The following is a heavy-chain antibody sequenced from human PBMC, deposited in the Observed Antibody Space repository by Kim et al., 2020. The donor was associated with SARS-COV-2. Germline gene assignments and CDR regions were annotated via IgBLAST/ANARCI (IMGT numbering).Heavy chain of an antibody. CDR1: GYTFTSYG. CDR2: INTYNDNT. CDR3: ARDRDTYYDILTGSQLPSDFDY. J-gene: IGHJ4*02. V-gene: IGHV1-18*01. D-gene: IGHD3-9*01. Sequence: ASVKVSCKASGYTFTSYGISWVRQAPGQGLEWMGWINTYNDNTNSAQKLQGRVTMTTDTSTSTAYMELRSLRSDDTAVYYCARDRDTYYDILTGSQLPSDFDYWGQGTLAT.